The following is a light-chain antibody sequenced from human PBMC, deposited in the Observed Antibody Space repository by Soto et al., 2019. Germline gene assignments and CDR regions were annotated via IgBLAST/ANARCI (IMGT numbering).Light chain of an antibody. V-gene: IGKV3-20*01. Sequence: EIALTQSPGPLSLSPGERAIRSCRASQSGSSHYLAWYQQKPGQAPRLLIYGASSMATGIPDRFSGSGSGTAFTLTISRLETEDFAVYYCQQYGSSLYTFGQGTKLASK. J-gene: IGKJ2*01. CDR1: QSGSSHY. CDR3: QQYGSSLYT. CDR2: GAS.